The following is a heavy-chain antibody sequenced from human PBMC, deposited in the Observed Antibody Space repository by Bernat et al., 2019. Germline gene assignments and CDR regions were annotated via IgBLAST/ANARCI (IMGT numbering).Heavy chain of an antibody. V-gene: IGHV3-23*04. Sequence: EVQLVESGGGLVQPGGSLRLSCAASVFTFSSYAMSWARQAPGKGLEWVSAISGSGGSTYYAESVKGRFTISRDNSKNTLYLQMNSLRAEDTAVYYCAKAALRYFDLDVWGQGTTVTVSS. CDR3: AKAALRYFDLDV. D-gene: IGHD3-9*01. CDR1: VFTFSSYA. CDR2: ISGSGGST. J-gene: IGHJ6*02.